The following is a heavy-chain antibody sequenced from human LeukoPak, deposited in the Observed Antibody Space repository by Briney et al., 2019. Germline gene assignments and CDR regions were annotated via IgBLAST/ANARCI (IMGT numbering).Heavy chain of an antibody. CDR3: ARAIRTGLFDY. J-gene: IGHJ4*02. CDR2: IIPIFGTA. V-gene: IGHV1-69*01. CDR1: GGTFSSYA. D-gene: IGHD3/OR15-3a*01. Sequence: SVKVSCKASGGTFSSYAISWVRQAPGQGLEWMGGIIPIFGTANYAQKFQGRVTITADESTSTAYMELSSLGADDTAIYYCARAIRTGLFDYWGQGTLLTVSS.